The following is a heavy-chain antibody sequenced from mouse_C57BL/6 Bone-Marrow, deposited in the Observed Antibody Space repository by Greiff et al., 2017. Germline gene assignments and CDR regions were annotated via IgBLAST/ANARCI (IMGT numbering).Heavy chain of an antibody. CDR3: ARCGTTVVATRYYFDY. V-gene: IGHV1-64*01. CDR2: IHPNSGST. CDR1: GYTFTSYW. D-gene: IGHD1-1*01. J-gene: IGHJ2*01. Sequence: QVQLQQPGAELVKPGASVKLSCKASGYTFTSYWMHWVKQRPGQGLEWIGMIHPNSGSTNYNEKFKSKATLTVDKSSSTASMQLSSLTSEDSAVYYCARCGTTVVATRYYFDYWGQGTTLTVSS.